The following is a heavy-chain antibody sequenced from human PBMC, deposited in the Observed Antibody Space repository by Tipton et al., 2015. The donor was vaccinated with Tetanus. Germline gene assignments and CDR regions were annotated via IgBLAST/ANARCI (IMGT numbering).Heavy chain of an antibody. CDR3: ARAGRDGYNIDY. CDR2: INSDGSST. V-gene: IGHV3-74*01. CDR1: GFTFSNYW. J-gene: IGHJ4*02. D-gene: IGHD5-24*01. Sequence: AASGFTFSNYWMHWVRQAPGKGLVWVSRINSDGSSTTYADSVKGRFTISRDNAKNTLFLRMNSLRAEDTAVYYCARAGRDGYNIDYWGQGTLVTVSS.